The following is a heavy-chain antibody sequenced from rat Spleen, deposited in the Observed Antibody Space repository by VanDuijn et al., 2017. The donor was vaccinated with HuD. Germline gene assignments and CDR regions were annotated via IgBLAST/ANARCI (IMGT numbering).Heavy chain of an antibody. CDR2: ISTGGGYT. CDR3: TRGLSMSSTNYYYALFAY. J-gene: IGHJ3*01. V-gene: IGHV5S13*01. Sequence: EVKLVESGGGLVQPGRSLKLSCAASGFSFSTYGMAWVRQAPTKGLEWVASISTGGGYTFYRDSVKGRFTISRDDARDTLYLQMDSLRSEDTATYYCTRGLSMSSTNYYYALFAYWGQGTLVTVSS. CDR1: GFSFSTYG. D-gene: IGHD1-6*01.